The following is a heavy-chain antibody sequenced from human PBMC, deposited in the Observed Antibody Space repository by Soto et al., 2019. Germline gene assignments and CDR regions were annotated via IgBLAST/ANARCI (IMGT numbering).Heavy chain of an antibody. J-gene: IGHJ4*02. V-gene: IGHV3-21*01. Sequence: GGSLRLSGAASGFTFSSYSMNWVRQAPGKGLEWVSSISSSSSYIYYADSVKGRFTISRDNAKNSLYLQMNSLRAEDTAVYYCARVLGSGYYLDYWGQGTLVTVSS. CDR2: ISSSSSYI. D-gene: IGHD3-22*01. CDR1: GFTFSSYS. CDR3: ARVLGSGYYLDY.